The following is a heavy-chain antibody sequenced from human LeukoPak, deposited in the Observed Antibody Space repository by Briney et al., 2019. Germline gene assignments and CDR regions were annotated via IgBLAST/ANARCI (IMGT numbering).Heavy chain of an antibody. J-gene: IGHJ6*03. V-gene: IGHV1-69*05. CDR3: ASRNYYFWSAPRGYYYYYMDV. CDR1: GYTFTSYR. CDR2: IIPIFGTA. Sequence: SVKVSCKASGYTFTSYRISWVRQAPGQGLEWMGRIIPIFGTANYAQKFQGRVTITTDESTSTAYMELSSLRSEGTAVYYCASRNYYFWSAPRGYYYYYMDVWGKGTTVTVSS. D-gene: IGHD3-3*01.